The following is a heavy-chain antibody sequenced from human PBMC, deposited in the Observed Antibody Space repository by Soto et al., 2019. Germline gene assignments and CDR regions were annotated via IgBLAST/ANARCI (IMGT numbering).Heavy chain of an antibody. CDR1: GYTLTELS. CDR2: FDPEDGET. D-gene: IGHD1-26*01. Sequence: ASVKVSCKVSGYTLTELSMHWVRQAPGKGLEWMGGFDPEDGETIYAQKFQGRVTMTEDTSTDTAYMELSSLRSEDTAVYYCATSPPTSGGSYLRIRLYFDYWGQGTLVTVSS. V-gene: IGHV1-24*01. J-gene: IGHJ4*02. CDR3: ATSPPTSGGSYLRIRLYFDY.